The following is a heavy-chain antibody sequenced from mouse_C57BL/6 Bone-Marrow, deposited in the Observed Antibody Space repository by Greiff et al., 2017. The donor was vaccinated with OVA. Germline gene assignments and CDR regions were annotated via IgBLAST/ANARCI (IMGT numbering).Heavy chain of an antibody. Sequence: QVQLQQPGAELVRPGSSVKLSCKASGYTFTSYWMDWVKQRPGQGLEWIGNIYPSDSETHYNQKFKDKATLTVDKSSSTAYMQLSSLTSEDSAVYYCARTGYYDYDDAMDYWGQGTSVTVSS. D-gene: IGHD2-4*01. J-gene: IGHJ4*01. CDR2: IYPSDSET. CDR3: ARTGYYDYDDAMDY. CDR1: GYTFTSYW. V-gene: IGHV1-61*01.